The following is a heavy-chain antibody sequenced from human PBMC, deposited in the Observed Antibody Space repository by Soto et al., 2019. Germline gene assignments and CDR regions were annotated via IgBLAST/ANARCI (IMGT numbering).Heavy chain of an antibody. V-gene: IGHV4-4*02. CDR1: GGSIGSSNW. CDR2: IYYSGST. CDR3: ASLPDWGSGNS. D-gene: IGHD3-10*01. J-gene: IGHJ4*01. Sequence: SETLPVTCAVSGGSIGSSNWLSWVRQPPGKGLEWIGGIYYSGSTNYNPSLKSRVTISVDTSKNQFSLKLTSVTAADTAVYYCASLPDWGSGNSWGHGTLVTVSS.